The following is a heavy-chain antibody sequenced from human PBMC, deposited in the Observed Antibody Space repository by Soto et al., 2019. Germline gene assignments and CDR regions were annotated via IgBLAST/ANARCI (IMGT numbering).Heavy chain of an antibody. D-gene: IGHD2-21*02. J-gene: IGHJ4*02. CDR2: IYSGGST. CDR1: GFTVSSNY. V-gene: IGHV3-53*01. CDR3: ARSVVVTAIDA. Sequence: EVQLVESGGGLIQPGGSLRLSCAASGFTVSSNYMSWVRQAPGKGLEWVSVIYSGGSTYYADSVKGRFTISRDNSRNTLYLQMNSLRAEDTAVYYCARSVVVTAIDAWGQGTLVTVSS.